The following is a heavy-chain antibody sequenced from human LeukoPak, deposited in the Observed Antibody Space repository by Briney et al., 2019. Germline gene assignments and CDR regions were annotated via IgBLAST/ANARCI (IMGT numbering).Heavy chain of an antibody. D-gene: IGHD3-10*01. CDR3: ARVEVALSQES. CDR1: GFTFTTYW. Sequence: GGSLRLSCAASGFTFTTYWMTWVRQAPGKGLEWVANIKQDGNERYYVDSVKGRFSISRDNAKNSLYLEMNSLRAEDTAVYYCARVEVALSQESWGQGTLVTVSS. J-gene: IGHJ5*02. V-gene: IGHV3-7*01. CDR2: IKQDGNER.